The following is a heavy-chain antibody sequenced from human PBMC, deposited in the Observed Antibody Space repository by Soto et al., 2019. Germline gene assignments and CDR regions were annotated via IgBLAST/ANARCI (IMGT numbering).Heavy chain of an antibody. CDR3: AREDGNYRPGAFDI. CDR2: IYYSGST. D-gene: IGHD1-7*01. V-gene: IGHV4-59*01. J-gene: IGHJ3*02. CDR1: GGSISSYY. Sequence: SETLSLTCTVSGGSISSYYWSWIRQPPGKGLEWIGYIYYSGSTNYNPSIRSRVTISVDTSKNQFSLKLSSVTAADTAVYYCAREDGNYRPGAFDIWGKGTMVTVPS.